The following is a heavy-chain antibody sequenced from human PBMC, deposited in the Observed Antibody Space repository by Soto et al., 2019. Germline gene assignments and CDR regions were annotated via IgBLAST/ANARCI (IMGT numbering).Heavy chain of an antibody. V-gene: IGHV3-21*06. Sequence: WGSLRLSCSASGFTFRDENMSWGRQVPGKGAELVSCISGGGSYLFYASSVQCRFSNSRDNAKNSLFLEMNSLRVEDTTVYYCARDSDCHSNSCFFPTHVWGKGTTVTVSS. CDR2: ISGGGSYL. CDR1: GFTFRDEN. J-gene: IGHJ6*04. CDR3: ARDSDCHSNSCFFPTHV. D-gene: IGHD4-4*01.